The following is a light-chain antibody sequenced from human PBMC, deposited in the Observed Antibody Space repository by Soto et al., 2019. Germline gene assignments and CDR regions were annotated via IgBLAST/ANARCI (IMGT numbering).Light chain of an antibody. CDR3: LLSFHGASVSVL. CDR1: TGPVTSGHY. V-gene: IGLV7-46*01. CDR2: DTS. Sequence: QAVVTQEPSLTVSPGGTVTLTCGSSTGPVTSGHYPYWLQQKPGQAPRTLIYDTSNKHSWTPARFSGSLVGGKAALTLSGAQPEDEADYYCLLSFHGASVSVLFGGGTKLTVL. J-gene: IGLJ2*01.